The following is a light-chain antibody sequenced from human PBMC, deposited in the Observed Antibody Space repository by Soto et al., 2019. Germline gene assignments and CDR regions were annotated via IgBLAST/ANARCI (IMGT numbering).Light chain of an antibody. V-gene: IGKV3-11*01. CDR3: QQRSNWPPVT. CDR1: QSVSSY. Sequence: EIVLTQSPATLSLSPGERATLSCRASQSVSSYLAWYQQKPGQAPRLLIYDASNRATGIPARFSGSGSGTDFTLPLSSLEPEDFALYYCQQRSNWPPVTFGGGTKVEI. CDR2: DAS. J-gene: IGKJ4*01.